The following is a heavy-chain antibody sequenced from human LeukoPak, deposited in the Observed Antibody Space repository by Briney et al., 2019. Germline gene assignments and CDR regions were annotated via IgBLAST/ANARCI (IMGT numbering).Heavy chain of an antibody. J-gene: IGHJ4*02. V-gene: IGHV4-39*01. CDR1: GGSMSTSDYY. D-gene: IGHD3-16*01. Sequence: SETLSLTCKVSGGSMSTSDYYWAWIRQPPGRGLEWIASVDYTGTTYYNPSLKSRVTRSLDPSKNLSSLILRSVTATDTAVYFCARHGRVRERGFDYWGQGALVTVSS. CDR2: VDYTGTT. CDR3: ARHGRVRERGFDY.